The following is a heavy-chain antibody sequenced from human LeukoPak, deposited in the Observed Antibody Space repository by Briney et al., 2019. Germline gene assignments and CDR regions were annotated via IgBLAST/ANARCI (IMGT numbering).Heavy chain of an antibody. V-gene: IGHV3-53*01. CDR2: INAFGART. J-gene: IGHJ4*02. CDR3: AREAGAFASDIDY. D-gene: IGHD1-26*01. CDR1: GFTVISNY. Sequence: GGSLRLSCAASGFTVISNYMSWVRQAPGKGLEWVSSINAFGARTYYADSVKGRFTISRDDSKNTLYLQMNSLRADDTAVYYCAREAGAFASDIDYWGQGTLVTVSS.